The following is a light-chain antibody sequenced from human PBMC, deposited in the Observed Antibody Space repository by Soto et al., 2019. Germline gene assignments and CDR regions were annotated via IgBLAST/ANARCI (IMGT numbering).Light chain of an antibody. CDR2: AAS. J-gene: IGKJ1*01. V-gene: IGKV1-9*01. CDR1: QVISTS. Sequence: DIQLTQSPSFLSPSIGESVTITCRASQVISTSLAWYQVKPGKAPKLLIYAASTLESGVPSRFSATVSGTEFTLTITSLQPEDFAIYYCQQFYNTPCTFGQGTKVEIK. CDR3: QQFYNTPCT.